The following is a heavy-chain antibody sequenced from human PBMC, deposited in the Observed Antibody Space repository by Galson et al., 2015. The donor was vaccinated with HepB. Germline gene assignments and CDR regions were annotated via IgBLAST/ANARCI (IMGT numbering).Heavy chain of an antibody. CDR3: AKEVDTSSSWFQGLYHTWMDG. CDR2: IWYDGSNS. CDR1: GFNFESYG. J-gene: IGHJ6*02. D-gene: IGHD6-13*01. Sequence: SLRLSCAVSGFNFESYGMHWVRQAPGKGLEWVAVIWYDGSNSFYAESVKGRFTISRDNSKNTVYLQMNSLRVEDTAVYSCAKEVDTSSSWFQGLYHTWMDGWGQGTAVTVSS. V-gene: IGHV3-33*06.